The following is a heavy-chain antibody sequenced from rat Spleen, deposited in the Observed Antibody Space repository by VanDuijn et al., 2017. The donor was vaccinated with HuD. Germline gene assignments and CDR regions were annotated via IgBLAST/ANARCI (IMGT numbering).Heavy chain of an antibody. CDR1: GFTFNDHF. V-gene: IGHV5-29*01. D-gene: IGHD5-1*01. CDR2: ISSDGSSN. Sequence: EVQLVESGGGLVQPGRSLKLSCAASGFTFNDHFMAWVRQAPTKGLEWVATISSDGSSNYYRDSVKGRFTRSRDNAKSTLYLQMDSLRSEDTATYYCGRHRDWGRGWFAYWGKGTLVTVSS. CDR3: GRHRDWGRGWFAY. J-gene: IGHJ3*01.